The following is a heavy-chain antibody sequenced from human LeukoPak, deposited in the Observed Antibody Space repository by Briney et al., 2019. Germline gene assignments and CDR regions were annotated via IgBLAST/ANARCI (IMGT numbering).Heavy chain of an antibody. J-gene: IGHJ4*02. CDR1: GFTFSSYA. V-gene: IGHV3-23*01. CDR2: ISGSGGST. D-gene: IGHD2-2*01. CDR3: AKDSRFCTSQQPWYFDY. Sequence: GGSLRLSCAASGFTFSSYAMSWVRQAPGKGLEWVLAISGSGGSTYYADSVKGRFTISRDNSKNTLYLQMNSLRAEDTAVYYCAKDSRFCTSQQPWYFDYWGQGTLVTVSS.